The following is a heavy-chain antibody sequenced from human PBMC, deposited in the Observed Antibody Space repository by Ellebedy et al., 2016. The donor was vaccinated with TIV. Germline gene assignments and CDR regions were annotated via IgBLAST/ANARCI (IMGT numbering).Heavy chain of an antibody. CDR1: GGSISRSS. CDR3: TRGAMTITRHFDY. J-gene: IGHJ4*02. CDR2: ISSSNSTI. D-gene: IGHD4/OR15-4a*01. Sequence: ETLSLTCTVSGGSISRSSYYWGWIRQPPGKGLEWVSYISSSNSTIYYADSVKGRFTISRDNSKNTLYLQMNNLRAEDTAVYYCTRGAMTITRHFDYWGQGTLVTVSS. V-gene: IGHV3-48*01.